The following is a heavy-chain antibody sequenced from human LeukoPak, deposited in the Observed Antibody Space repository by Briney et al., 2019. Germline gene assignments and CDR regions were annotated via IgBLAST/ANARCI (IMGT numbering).Heavy chain of an antibody. Sequence: ASETLSLTCAVYGGSFSGYDWSWISQPPGKGLEWIGEINHSGSTNHNPALKSRGIIPLDPYKNQFSLKLSSVTAADTAVYYCARRRSGSFSYWGQGTLVTVSS. CDR1: GGSFSGYD. CDR3: ARRRSGSFSY. D-gene: IGHD1-26*01. V-gene: IGHV4-34*01. J-gene: IGHJ4*02. CDR2: INHSGST.